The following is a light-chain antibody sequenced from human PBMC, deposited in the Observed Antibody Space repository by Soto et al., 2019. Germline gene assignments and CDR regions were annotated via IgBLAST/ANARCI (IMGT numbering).Light chain of an antibody. J-gene: IGKJ1*01. CDR1: QGISSY. CDR2: DAS. CDR3: QQRRSWPRT. Sequence: EIVLTQSPGTLSLSPGERATLSCRASQGISSYLAWYQQKAGQAPRLLIYDASIRAIGIPARFSGSGSGTDFTLTISSLEPEDFAVYFCQQRRSWPRTFGQGTKVDIK. V-gene: IGKV3-11*01.